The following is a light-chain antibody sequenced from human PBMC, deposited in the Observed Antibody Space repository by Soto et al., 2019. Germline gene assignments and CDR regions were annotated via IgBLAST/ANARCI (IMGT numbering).Light chain of an antibody. V-gene: IGKV1-39*01. Sequence: DIQMTQSPSSLSASVGDRVTITCRASQSISNYLNWYQHKPGKAPKLLIYAASNLQSGVPSRFSGSGSGTDFTLTITSLQPEDFATYLCQESYSAPFPFGGGTKVEIK. J-gene: IGKJ4*01. CDR3: QESYSAPFP. CDR2: AAS. CDR1: QSISNY.